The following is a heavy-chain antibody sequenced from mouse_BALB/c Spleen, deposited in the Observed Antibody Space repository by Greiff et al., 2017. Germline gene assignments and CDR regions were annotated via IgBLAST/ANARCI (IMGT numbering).Heavy chain of an antibody. J-gene: IGHJ2*01. Sequence: EVKLVESGPSLVKPSQTLSLTCSVTGDSITSGYWNWIRKFPGNKLEYMGYISYSGSTYYNPSLKSRISITRDTSKNQYYLQLNSVTTEDTATYYGARYYYGSSLDYFDYWGQGTTLTVSS. CDR3: ARYYYGSSLDYFDY. CDR1: GDSITSGY. V-gene: IGHV3-8*02. CDR2: ISYSGST. D-gene: IGHD1-1*01.